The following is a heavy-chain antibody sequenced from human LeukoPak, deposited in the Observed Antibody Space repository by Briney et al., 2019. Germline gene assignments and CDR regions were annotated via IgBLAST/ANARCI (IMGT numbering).Heavy chain of an antibody. D-gene: IGHD6-13*01. CDR1: GGSISSGSYY. Sequence: SQTLSLTCTVSGGSISSGSYYWSWIRQPAGKGLEWIGRIYTSGSTNYNPSLKSRVTISVDTSKNQFSLKLSSVTAADTAVYYCARDTEGGLAAAANYYYYYYYMDVWGKGTTVTVSS. V-gene: IGHV4-61*02. J-gene: IGHJ6*03. CDR3: ARDTEGGLAAAANYYYYYYYMDV. CDR2: IYTSGST.